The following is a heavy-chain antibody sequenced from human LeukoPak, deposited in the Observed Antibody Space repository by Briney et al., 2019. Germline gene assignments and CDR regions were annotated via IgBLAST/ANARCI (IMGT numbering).Heavy chain of an antibody. CDR1: GFTFSRFN. D-gene: IGHD3-22*01. V-gene: IGHV3-30*02. Sequence: GGSLRLSCVASGFTFSRFNMHWVRQAPGKGLEWVALIWYDGTDTYYADAVKGRFTISRDDSKNTVYLQMNSLRAEDTAVYYCANEHYYDSSGYLDYWGQGTLVTVSS. CDR3: ANEHYYDSSGYLDY. J-gene: IGHJ4*02. CDR2: IWYDGTDT.